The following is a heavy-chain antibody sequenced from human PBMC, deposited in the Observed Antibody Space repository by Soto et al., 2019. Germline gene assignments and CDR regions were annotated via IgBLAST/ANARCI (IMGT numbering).Heavy chain of an antibody. CDR1: GDSISTYY. J-gene: IGHJ5*02. CDR2: IYYTGNT. D-gene: IGHD3-22*01. CDR3: ARYYYASSGYYPGWFDA. Sequence: XETLSLTCTVSGDSISTYYWSWIRQPPGKGLEWIAYIYYTGNTYYNPSLKSRVTISMDTSKNQFSLKMSSVTAADTAVYYCARYYYASSGYYPGWFDAWGQGTLVTVSS. V-gene: IGHV4-59*01.